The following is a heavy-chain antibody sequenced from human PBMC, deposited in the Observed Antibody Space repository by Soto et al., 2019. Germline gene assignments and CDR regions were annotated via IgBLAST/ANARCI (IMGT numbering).Heavy chain of an antibody. CDR1: GFTFSSYG. Sequence: GGSLRLSCAASGFTFSSYGMHWVRQAPGKGLEWVAVISYDGSNKYYADSVKGRFTISRDNSKNTLYLQMNSLRAEDTAVYYCAKDLITMIVVVRYGYYYYGMDVWGQGTTVTVSS. CDR3: AKDLITMIVVVRYGYYYYGMDV. D-gene: IGHD3-22*01. CDR2: ISYDGSNK. J-gene: IGHJ6*02. V-gene: IGHV3-30*18.